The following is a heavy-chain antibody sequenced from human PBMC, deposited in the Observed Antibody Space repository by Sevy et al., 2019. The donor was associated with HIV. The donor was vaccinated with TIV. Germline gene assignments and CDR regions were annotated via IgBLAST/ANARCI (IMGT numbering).Heavy chain of an antibody. D-gene: IGHD6-19*01. CDR1: GYTFTGYY. Sequence: ASVKVSCKASGYTFTGYYMHWVRQAPGQGLEWMGRINPNSGGTNYAQKFQGRVTMTRDTSISTAYMELSRLRSDDTSVYYCAGVSSGWYRFDYWGQGTLVTVSS. CDR2: INPNSGGT. CDR3: AGVSSGWYRFDY. J-gene: IGHJ4*02. V-gene: IGHV1-2*06.